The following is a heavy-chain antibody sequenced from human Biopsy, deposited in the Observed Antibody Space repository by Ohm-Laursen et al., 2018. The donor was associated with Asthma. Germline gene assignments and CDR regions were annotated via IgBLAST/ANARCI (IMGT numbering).Heavy chain of an antibody. V-gene: IGHV1-69*13. D-gene: IGHD5-12*01. CDR2: IIPIFGTA. CDR1: GDSFSNYA. Sequence: SVKVSCKASGDSFSNYAISWVRQAPGQGLEWMGGIIPIFGTANYAQMFEGRVTITADESTSTAYMELSSLSSEDTAVYYCARGYSGSDRIVYYYSGLEVWGQGTTVTVSS. J-gene: IGHJ6*02. CDR3: ARGYSGSDRIVYYYSGLEV.